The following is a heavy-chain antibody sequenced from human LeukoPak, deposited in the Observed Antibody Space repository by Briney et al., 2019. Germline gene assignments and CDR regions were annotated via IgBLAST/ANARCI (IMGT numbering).Heavy chain of an antibody. CDR3: ARVATQLRYFGPFDY. CDR2: IYHSGST. D-gene: IGHD3-9*01. V-gene: IGHV4-30-2*01. Sequence: SQTLSLTCAVSGGSISSGGYSWSWIRQPPGKGLEWIGYIYHSGSTYYNPSLKSRVTISVDRSKNQFSLKLSSVTAADAAVYYCARVATQLRYFGPFDYWGQGTLVTVSS. CDR1: GGSISSGGYS. J-gene: IGHJ4*02.